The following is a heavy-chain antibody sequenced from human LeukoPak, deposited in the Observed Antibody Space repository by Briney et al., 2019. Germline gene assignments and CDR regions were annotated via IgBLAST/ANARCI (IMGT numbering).Heavy chain of an antibody. CDR1: GGSISSSNYY. J-gene: IGHJ5*02. CDR2: IYYSGST. CDR3: ARDRLSYDILTGYYKGDYWFDP. Sequence: PSETLSLTCTVSGGSISSSNYYWGWIRQPPGKGLEWIGNIYYSGSTYYIPSLKSRVTISVDTSKNQFSLKLSSVTAADTAVYYCARDRLSYDILTGYYKGDYWFDPWGQGTLVTVSS. D-gene: IGHD3-9*01. V-gene: IGHV4-39*07.